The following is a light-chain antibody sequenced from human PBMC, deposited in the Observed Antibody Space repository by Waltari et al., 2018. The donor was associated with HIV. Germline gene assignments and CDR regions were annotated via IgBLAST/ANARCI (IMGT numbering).Light chain of an antibody. J-gene: IGKJ1*01. V-gene: IGKV1-39*01. CDR3: QQSYNNPRT. CDR1: QTISSY. CDR2: VAS. Sequence: DIQMTQSPSSLSASVGDRVTLTCRASQTISSYLNWYQQKPGQAPKLLMYVASSLQSGVPSRFSGSGSGTDFTLTISNLQPEDLATYYCQQSYNNPRTFGQGTKVEI.